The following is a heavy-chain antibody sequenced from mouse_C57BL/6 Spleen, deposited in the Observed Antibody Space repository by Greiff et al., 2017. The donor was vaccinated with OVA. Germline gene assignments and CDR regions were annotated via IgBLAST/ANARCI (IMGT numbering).Heavy chain of an antibody. CDR2: IDPSDSYT. CDR1: GYTFTSYW. CDR3: ARNWVGAYYFDY. V-gene: IGHV1-69*01. D-gene: IGHD4-1*01. Sequence: QVQLQQPGAELVMPGASVKLSCKASGYTFTSYWMHWVKQRPGQGLEWIGEIDPSDSYTNYNQKFKGKSTLTVDKSSSTAYMQLSSLTSEDSAVYYCARNWVGAYYFDYWGQGTTLTVSS. J-gene: IGHJ2*01.